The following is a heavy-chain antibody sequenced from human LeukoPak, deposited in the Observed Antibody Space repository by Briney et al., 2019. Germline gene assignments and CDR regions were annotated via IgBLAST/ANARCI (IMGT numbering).Heavy chain of an antibody. CDR3: AREAGYGDYGGWFDP. D-gene: IGHD4-17*01. V-gene: IGHV4-39*02. Sequence: SETLSLTCTVSGGSITSSSYYWGWIRQPPGEGLEWIGSIYYSGSPYYNPSLKSRVTMSVDTSNNQFSLKLSSVTAADTAVYYCAREAGYGDYGGWFDPWGQGTLVTVSS. J-gene: IGHJ5*02. CDR2: IYYSGSP. CDR1: GGSITSSSYY.